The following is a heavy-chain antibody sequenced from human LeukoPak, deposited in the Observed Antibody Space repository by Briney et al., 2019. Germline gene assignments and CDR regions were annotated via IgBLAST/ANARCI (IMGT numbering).Heavy chain of an antibody. CDR1: GGSFSGYY. CDR3: ARRLWYYGSGSYYRPKGFDY. V-gene: IGHV4-34*01. J-gene: IGHJ4*02. Sequence: SETLSLTCAVYGGSFSGYYWSWIRQPPGKGLEWIGEINHSGSTNYNPSLKSRVTISVDTSKNQFSLKLSSVTAADTAVYYCARRLWYYGSGSYYRPKGFDYWGQGTLVTVSS. D-gene: IGHD3-10*01. CDR2: INHSGST.